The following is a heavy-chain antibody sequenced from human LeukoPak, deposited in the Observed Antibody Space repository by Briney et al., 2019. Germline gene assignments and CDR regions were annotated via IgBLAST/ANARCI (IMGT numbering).Heavy chain of an antibody. Sequence: HSGGSLRLSCAASGFTFSSYAMHWVRQAPGKGLEWVAVISYDGSNKYYADSVKGRFTISRDNSKNTLYLQMNSLRAEDTAVYYCAREGAAAGELFYWGQGTLVTVSS. V-gene: IGHV3-30*04. CDR3: AREGAAAGELFY. CDR1: GFTFSSYA. CDR2: ISYDGSNK. J-gene: IGHJ4*02. D-gene: IGHD6-13*01.